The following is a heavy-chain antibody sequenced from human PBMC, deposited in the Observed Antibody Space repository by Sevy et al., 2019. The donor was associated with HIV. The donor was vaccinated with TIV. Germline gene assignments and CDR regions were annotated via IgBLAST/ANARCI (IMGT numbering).Heavy chain of an antibody. V-gene: IGHV4-59*01. CDR3: ARDRIAAAGTRSPCMDV. CDR1: GGSISSYY. D-gene: IGHD6-13*01. CDR2: IYYSGST. Sequence: SETLSLTCTVSGGSISSYYWSWIRQPPGKGLEWIGYIYYSGSTNYNPSLKSRVTISVDTSKNQFSLKLSSVTAADTAVYYCARDRIAAAGTRSPCMDVWGQGTTVTVSS. J-gene: IGHJ6*02.